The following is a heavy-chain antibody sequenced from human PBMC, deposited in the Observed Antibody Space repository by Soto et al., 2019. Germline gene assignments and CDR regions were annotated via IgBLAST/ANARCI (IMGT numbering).Heavy chain of an antibody. V-gene: IGHV1-24*01. CDR2: FDPDEAET. CDR1: GYTLNEVA. Sequence: QVQLVQSGAEVKKPGASVKVSCKVSGYTLNEVAMHWVRQAPGKGLEWLGGFDPDEAETIYAQHFQGRVTMTEDTSTDTVSMELSSLRSEDTALYFCPTYHGDYNFDHWGQGTLVTVSS. CDR3: PTYHGDYNFDH. D-gene: IGHD4-17*01. J-gene: IGHJ5*02.